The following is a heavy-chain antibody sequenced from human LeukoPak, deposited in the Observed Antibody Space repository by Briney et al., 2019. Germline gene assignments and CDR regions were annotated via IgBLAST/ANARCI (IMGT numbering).Heavy chain of an antibody. CDR3: ARDPWTTVTPWGPFDY. CDR1: GFTFSSYE. V-gene: IGHV3-48*03. CDR2: ISSSGSTI. J-gene: IGHJ4*02. Sequence: GALRLSCAASGFTFSSYEMNWVRQAPGKGLEWVSYISSSGSTIYYADSVKGRFTISRDNAKNSLYLQMNSLRAEDTAVYYCARDPWTTVTPWGPFDYWGQGTLVTVSS. D-gene: IGHD4-17*01.